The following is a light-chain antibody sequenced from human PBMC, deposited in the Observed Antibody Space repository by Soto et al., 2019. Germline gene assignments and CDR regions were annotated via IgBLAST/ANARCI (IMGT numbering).Light chain of an antibody. J-gene: IGLJ1*01. Sequence: QSALTQPASVSGSPGQSITISCTGTSSDIGGYNYVSWYQQHPGKAPKLVIYDVSNRPSGASNRFSGSKSGNTASLTISGLQAEDAADYYCCSYTSTSTYVFGTGTKVTVL. CDR2: DVS. V-gene: IGLV2-14*01. CDR1: SSDIGGYNY. CDR3: CSYTSTSTYV.